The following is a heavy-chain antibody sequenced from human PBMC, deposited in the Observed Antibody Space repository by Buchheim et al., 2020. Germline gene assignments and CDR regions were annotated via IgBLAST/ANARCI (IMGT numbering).Heavy chain of an antibody. CDR2: ISSTSSPI. V-gene: IGHV3-48*01. CDR3: AIGSGSSWFDN. Sequence: EVQLVESGGGSVQPGGSLRLSCAASGFTFSSENMNWVRQAPGKGLEWLSYISSTSSPIFYADSVKGRFTVSRDNAKKSMSLQMNSLRAEDTAVYYCAIGSGSSWFDNWGQGTL. J-gene: IGHJ5*02. CDR1: GFTFSSEN. D-gene: IGHD6-13*01.